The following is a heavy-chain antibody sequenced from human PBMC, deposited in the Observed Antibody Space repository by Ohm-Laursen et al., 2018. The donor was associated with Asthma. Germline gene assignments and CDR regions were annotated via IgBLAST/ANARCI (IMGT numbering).Heavy chain of an antibody. CDR1: GGSISSGSYY. D-gene: IGHD3-9*01. V-gene: IGHV4-31*03. CDR3: VREDFDWPPGYCDY. Sequence: TLSLTCTVSGGSISSGSYYWSWIRQHPGKGLEWIGNIYYSGSTYYNPSLKSRVTISIDTSKNQFSLKLSSVTAADTAVYYCVREDFDWPPGYCDYWGQGTLVTVSS. CDR2: IYYSGST. J-gene: IGHJ4*02.